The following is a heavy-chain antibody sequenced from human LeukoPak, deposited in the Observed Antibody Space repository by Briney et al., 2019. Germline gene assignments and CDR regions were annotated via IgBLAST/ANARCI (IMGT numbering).Heavy chain of an antibody. V-gene: IGHV3-30*02. J-gene: IGHJ4*02. CDR3: AKNWAVVVVAATIDY. CDR2: IWYDGSNK. CDR1: GFTFSSYG. D-gene: IGHD2-15*01. Sequence: GSLRLSCAAPGFTFSSYGMHWVRQAPGKGLEWVAVIWYDGSNKYYADSVKGRFTISRDNSKNTLYLQMNSLRAEDTAVYYCAKNWAVVVVAATIDYWGQGTLVTVSS.